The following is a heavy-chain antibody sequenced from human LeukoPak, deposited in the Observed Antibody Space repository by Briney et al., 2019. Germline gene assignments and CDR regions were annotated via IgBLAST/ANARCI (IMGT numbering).Heavy chain of an antibody. CDR3: ARRRYDASGYYPSRGRYFDY. J-gene: IGHJ4*02. CDR1: GGSFSGYY. Sequence: SETLSLTCAVYGGSFSGYYWSWIRQPPGKGLEWIGEINHSGSTNYNPSLKSRVTISVDTSKNQFSLTLSSVTAADTAVYYCARRRYDASGYYPSRGRYFDYWGQGTLVTVSS. CDR2: INHSGST. D-gene: IGHD3-22*01. V-gene: IGHV4-34*01.